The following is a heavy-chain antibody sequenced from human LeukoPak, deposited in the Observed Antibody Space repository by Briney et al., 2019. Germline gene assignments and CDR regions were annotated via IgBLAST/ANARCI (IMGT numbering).Heavy chain of an antibody. D-gene: IGHD3-16*02. CDR3: AKERAGYTNPYYFDY. V-gene: IGHV3-23*01. CDR1: GFTFSTYA. CDR2: ISGSGANT. J-gene: IGHJ4*02. Sequence: GGSLRLSCAASGFTFSTYAMSWVRQAPGKGLEWVSTISGSGANTYYADSVGGRFTISRDNSKNTLYLHMNSLRAEDTAVYCAKERAGYTNPYYFDYWGQGTLVTVSS.